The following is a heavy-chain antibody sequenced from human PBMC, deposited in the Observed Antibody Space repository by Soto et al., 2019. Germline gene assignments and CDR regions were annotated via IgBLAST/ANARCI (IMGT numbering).Heavy chain of an antibody. CDR2: IIPIFGTA. V-gene: IGHV1-69*13. CDR1: GCTFSSHA. Sequence: SVKVSCKASGCTFSSHAISWVRQAPGQGLEWMGGIIPIFGTANYAQKFQGRVTITADESTSTAYMELSSLRSEDTAVYYCARGAGYSYGSHPGRLEHSWGQGTLVTVSS. D-gene: IGHD5-18*01. CDR3: ARGAGYSYGSHPGRLEHS. J-gene: IGHJ5*02.